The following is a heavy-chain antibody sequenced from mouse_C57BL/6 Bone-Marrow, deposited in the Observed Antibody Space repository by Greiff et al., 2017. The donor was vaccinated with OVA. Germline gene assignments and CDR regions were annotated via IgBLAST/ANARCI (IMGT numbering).Heavy chain of an antibody. V-gene: IGHV14-4*01. D-gene: IGHD2-5*01. J-gene: IGHJ4*01. CDR3: TLYYSNLYYYAMDY. Sequence: VQLKESGAELVRPGASVKLSCTASGFNIKDDYMHWVKQRPEQGLEWIGWIDPENGDTEYASKFQGKATIIADTSSNTAYLQLSSLTSEDTAVYYCTLYYSNLYYYAMDYWGQGTSVTVSS. CDR2: IDPENGDT. CDR1: GFNIKDDY.